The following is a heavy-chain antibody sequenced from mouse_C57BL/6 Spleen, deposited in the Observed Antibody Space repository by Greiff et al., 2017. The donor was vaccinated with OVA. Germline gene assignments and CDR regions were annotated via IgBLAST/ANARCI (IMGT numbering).Heavy chain of an antibody. D-gene: IGHD1-1*01. Sequence: QVQLQQPGTELVKPGASVKLSCKASGYTFTSYWMHWVKQRPGQGLEWIGNINPSNGGTNYNEKFKSKATLTVDKSSSTAYMQLSSLTSEDSAVYYCARSRITTVVATDYAMDYWGQGTSVTVSS. CDR3: ARSRITTVVATDYAMDY. CDR1: GYTFTSYW. V-gene: IGHV1-53*01. J-gene: IGHJ4*01. CDR2: INPSNGGT.